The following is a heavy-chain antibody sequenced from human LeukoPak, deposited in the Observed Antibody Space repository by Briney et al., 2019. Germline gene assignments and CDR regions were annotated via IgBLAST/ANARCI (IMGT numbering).Heavy chain of an antibody. V-gene: IGHV4-34*01. CDR2: INHSGST. CDR1: GGSFSGYH. CDR3: ARERRGSRYCSSTSCSANWFDP. D-gene: IGHD2-2*01. Sequence: KPSETLSLTCAVYGGSFSGYHWSWIRQPPGKGLEWIGEINHSGSTNYNPSLKSRVTISVDTSKNQFSLKLSSVTAADTAVYYCARERRGSRYCSSTSCSANWFDPWGQGTLVTVSS. J-gene: IGHJ5*02.